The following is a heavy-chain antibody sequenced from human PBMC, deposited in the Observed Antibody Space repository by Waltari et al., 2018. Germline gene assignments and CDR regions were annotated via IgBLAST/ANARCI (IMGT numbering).Heavy chain of an antibody. J-gene: IGHJ3*02. D-gene: IGHD6-19*01. CDR1: GFTFDVYA. Sequence: EVQLVESGGGLVQPGRSLRLSCAASGFTFDVYAMHWVRQAPGKGLEWVSGISWNSGRVVYADSVKGRFTISRDNAKNSLHLQMNSLRAEDTALYYCAKPQWLSPDAFDIWGQGTMVTVSS. CDR3: AKPQWLSPDAFDI. V-gene: IGHV3-9*01. CDR2: ISWNSGRV.